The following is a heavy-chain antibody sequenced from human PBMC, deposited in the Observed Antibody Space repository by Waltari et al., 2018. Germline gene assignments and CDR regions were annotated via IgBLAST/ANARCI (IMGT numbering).Heavy chain of an antibody. CDR2: ISYDGSNK. D-gene: IGHD6-19*01. J-gene: IGHJ4*02. CDR1: GFTFSSYA. V-gene: IGHV3-30*03. Sequence: QVQLVESGGGVVQPGRSLRLSCAASGFTFSSYAMHRVRQAPGKGLECVAVISYDGSNKYYADSVKGRFTISRDNSKNTLYLQMNSLRAEDTAVYYCATGYSSGWHLDYWGQGTLVTVSS. CDR3: ATGYSSGWHLDY.